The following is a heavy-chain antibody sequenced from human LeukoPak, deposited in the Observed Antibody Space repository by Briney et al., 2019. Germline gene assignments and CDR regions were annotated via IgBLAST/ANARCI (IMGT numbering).Heavy chain of an antibody. CDR2: IYPDDPDT. CDR3: ARGAYGSGSSYNFYGMDV. V-gene: IGHV5-51*01. Sequence: GESLKISCKGSGYRFPTSWIAWVRQMSGKGFEWMGVIYPDDPDTIYNPSFEGQVTFSVDKSISTAYLQWSSLKASDAAIYYCARGAYGSGSSYNFYGMDVWGQGTPVAVSS. J-gene: IGHJ6*02. CDR1: GYRFPTSW. D-gene: IGHD3-10*01.